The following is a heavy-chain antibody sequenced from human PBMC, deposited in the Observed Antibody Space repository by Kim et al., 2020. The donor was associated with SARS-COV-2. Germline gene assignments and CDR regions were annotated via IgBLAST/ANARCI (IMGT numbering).Heavy chain of an antibody. CDR1: GYTLTELS. CDR3: ATDRGKRITMVQGVRRNIYYYYYGMDV. CDR2: FDPEDGET. J-gene: IGHJ6*02. Sequence: ASVKVSCKVSGYTLTELSMHWVRQAPGKGLEWMGGFDPEDGETIYAQKFQGRVTMTEDTSTDTAYMELSSLRSEDTAVYYCATDRGKRITMVQGVRRNIYYYYYGMDVWGQGTTVTVSS. V-gene: IGHV1-24*01. D-gene: IGHD3-10*01.